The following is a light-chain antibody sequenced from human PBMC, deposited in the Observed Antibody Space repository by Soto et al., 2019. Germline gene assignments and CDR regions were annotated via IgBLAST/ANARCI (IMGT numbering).Light chain of an antibody. Sequence: QSVLTQPASVSGSPGQSITISCTGTSSDIDAYNYVSWYQQHPGKAPKLMIYDVSNRPSGISNRFSGSKSGNTASLTISGLQAEDDAAYYCASYTTSSNYVFGTGTKVTVL. CDR3: ASYTTSSNYV. J-gene: IGLJ1*01. V-gene: IGLV2-14*01. CDR2: DVS. CDR1: SSDIDAYNY.